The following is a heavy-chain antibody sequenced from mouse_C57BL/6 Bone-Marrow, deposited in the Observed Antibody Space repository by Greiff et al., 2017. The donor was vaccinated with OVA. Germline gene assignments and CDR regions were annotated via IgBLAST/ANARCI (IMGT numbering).Heavy chain of an antibody. CDR3: GSIYYYGSWYFDV. V-gene: IGHV7-3*01. J-gene: IGHJ1*03. CDR2: IRNKANGYTT. Sequence: EVQLVESGGGLVQPGGSLSLSCAASGFTFTDYYMSWVRQPPGKALEWLGFIRNKANGYTTEYSASVKGRFTISRDNSQSILYLQMNALRAEDSATYCCGSIYYYGSWYFDVWGTGTTVTVSS. D-gene: IGHD1-1*01. CDR1: GFTFTDYY.